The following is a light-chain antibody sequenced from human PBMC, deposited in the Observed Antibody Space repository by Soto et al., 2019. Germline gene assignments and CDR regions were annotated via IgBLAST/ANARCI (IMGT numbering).Light chain of an antibody. V-gene: IGKV3-20*01. CDR1: QSVSSSY. J-gene: IGKJ1*01. Sequence: EIVLTQSPGTLSLSPGERATLSCRASQSVSSSYLAWYQQKPGQAPRLLIYGASSRATGIPDTFSGNGSGTDFTLTISRLEPEDFAVYYCQQYGSSPPWTFGQGTKVEIK. CDR2: GAS. CDR3: QQYGSSPPWT.